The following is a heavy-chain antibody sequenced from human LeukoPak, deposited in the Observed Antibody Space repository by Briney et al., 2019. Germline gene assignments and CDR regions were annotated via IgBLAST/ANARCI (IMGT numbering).Heavy chain of an antibody. V-gene: IGHV3-23*01. CDR1: GFTFSNYA. Sequence: GGSLRLSCAASGFTFSNYAMNWVRQAPGQGLEWVSVISDTDGNTYYADSVKGRFTISRDNSKNTLYLQMNSLRAEDTAVYYCAKGLINGYYTSWFDYWGQGTLVTVSS. J-gene: IGHJ4*02. CDR3: AKGLINGYYTSWFDY. CDR2: ISDTDGNT. D-gene: IGHD2-2*01.